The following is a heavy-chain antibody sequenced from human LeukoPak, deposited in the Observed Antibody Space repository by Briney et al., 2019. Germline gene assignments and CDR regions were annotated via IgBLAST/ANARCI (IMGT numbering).Heavy chain of an antibody. D-gene: IGHD3-22*01. J-gene: IGHJ3*02. Sequence: KTSETLSLTCTVSGGSISSGDYYWSWIRQPPGKGLEWIGYIFYSGSTYYNPSLKSRVTISVDTSKNRFSLNLSAVTAADTAVYYCARGLGGIDYDSSRGAFDIWGQGTMVTVSS. CDR2: IFYSGST. V-gene: IGHV4-30-4*01. CDR1: GGSISSGDYY. CDR3: ARGLGGIDYDSSRGAFDI.